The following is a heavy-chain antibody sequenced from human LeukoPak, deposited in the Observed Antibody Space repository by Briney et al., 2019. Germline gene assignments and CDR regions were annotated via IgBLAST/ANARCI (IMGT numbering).Heavy chain of an antibody. J-gene: IGHJ3*02. V-gene: IGHV3-48*03. CDR1: GFPFSGYE. D-gene: IGHD3-16*01. CDR2: ISPSGGNT. Sequence: QPGGSLRLSCAASGFPFSGYEMNWVRQAPGKGLEWVSYISPSGGNTYYADSVKGRFTVSRDNAKNTLYLQMNSLRAEDTAVYYCAKKVGGVYAFDIWGQGTMVTVSS. CDR3: AKKVGGVYAFDI.